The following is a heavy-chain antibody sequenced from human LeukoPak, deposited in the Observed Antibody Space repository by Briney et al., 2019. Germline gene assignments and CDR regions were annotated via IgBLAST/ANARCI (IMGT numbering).Heavy chain of an antibody. Sequence: PSETLSLTCIVSGGXISSYYCSWIRQPPGKGLEWIGYIYYSGSTNYNPSLKSRVTISVDTSKNQFSLKLSSVTAADTAVYYCARGLMMAVAGRGEFHYWGQGTLVTVSS. CDR1: GGXISSYY. CDR2: IYYSGST. CDR3: ARGLMMAVAGRGEFHY. J-gene: IGHJ4*02. D-gene: IGHD6-13*01. V-gene: IGHV4-59*01.